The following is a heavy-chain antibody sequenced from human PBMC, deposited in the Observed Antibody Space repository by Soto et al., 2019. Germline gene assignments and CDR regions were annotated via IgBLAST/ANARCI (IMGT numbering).Heavy chain of an antibody. CDR2: ISGSGGST. J-gene: IGHJ4*02. D-gene: IGHD6-19*01. V-gene: IGHV3-23*01. Sequence: GGSLRLSCAASGFTFSSYAMSWVRQAPGKGLEWVSAISGSGGSTYYADSVKGRFTISRDNSKNTLYLQMNSLRAEDTAVYYCAKDQNPYSSGWWSYFDYWGQGTLVTVSS. CDR1: GFTFSSYA. CDR3: AKDQNPYSSGWWSYFDY.